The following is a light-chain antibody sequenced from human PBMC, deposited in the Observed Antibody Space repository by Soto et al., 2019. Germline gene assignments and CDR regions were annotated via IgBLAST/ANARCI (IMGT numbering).Light chain of an antibody. V-gene: IGLV1-40*01. J-gene: IGLJ1*01. CDR3: AAWDDSLSGLV. Sequence: QSVLTQPPSVSGAPGQRVTISCTGSSSNIGAGYDVHWYQHLPGTAPKLLISDNSNRPSGVPDRYSGSKSGTSASLAITGLQAEDEADYYCAAWDDSLSGLVFGTGTKLTVL. CDR2: DNS. CDR1: SSNIGAGYD.